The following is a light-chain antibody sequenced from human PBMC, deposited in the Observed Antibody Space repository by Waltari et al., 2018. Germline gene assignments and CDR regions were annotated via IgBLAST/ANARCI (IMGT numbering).Light chain of an antibody. CDR2: RDY. Sequence: SYALTQPLSVSVALGQTATITCGGNNLGSQNVHWYQQKPGQAPLLVIYRDYNRPSGIPERFSGSNSGNTATLSISGAQAGDETDYYCQVWDSNTAVFGGGTKLTVL. CDR3: QVWDSNTAV. CDR1: NLGSQN. V-gene: IGLV3-9*01. J-gene: IGLJ3*02.